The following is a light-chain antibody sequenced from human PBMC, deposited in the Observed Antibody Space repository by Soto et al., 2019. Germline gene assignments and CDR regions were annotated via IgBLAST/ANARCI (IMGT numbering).Light chain of an antibody. CDR3: QQTNSFPLT. Sequence: DIQMTQSPSSVSASVGDRVTIICRASQGISNWLAWYQQKPGKAPKLLIYAASSLQSGVPSRFSGSGSGTDFTLTISSLQPEDFATYFCQQTNSFPLTFGGVTQVEIK. CDR2: AAS. V-gene: IGKV1-12*01. CDR1: QGISNW. J-gene: IGKJ4*01.